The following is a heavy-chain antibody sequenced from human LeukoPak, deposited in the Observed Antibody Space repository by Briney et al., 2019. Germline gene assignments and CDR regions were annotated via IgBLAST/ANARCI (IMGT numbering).Heavy chain of an antibody. V-gene: IGHV3-23*01. CDR2: ISGSGAST. J-gene: IGHJ3*02. CDR3: AKTRSSYNGSPDAFDI. CDR1: GFTFSNYA. Sequence: HPGGSLRLSCAASGFTFSNYAMSWVRQAPGKGLEWVSGISGSGASTYFADSVRGRFTISRDNSRNTMYLQMSSLRVDDTAVYYCAKTRSSYNGSPDAFDIWGQGTVVTVSS. D-gene: IGHD1-26*01.